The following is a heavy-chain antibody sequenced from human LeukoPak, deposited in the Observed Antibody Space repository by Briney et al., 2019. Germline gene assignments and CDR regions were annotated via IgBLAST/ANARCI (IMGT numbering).Heavy chain of an antibody. J-gene: IGHJ4*02. CDR1: GYTFTSYD. Sequence: ASVKVSCKASGYTFTSYDINWVRQATGQGLEWMGWMNPNSGNTGYAQKFQGRVTMTRDTSISTAYMELSRLRSDDTALYYCARGAHYHDSSEGYDYWGQGTLVTVSS. CDR3: ARGAHYHDSSEGYDY. CDR2: MNPNSGNT. V-gene: IGHV1-8*02. D-gene: IGHD3-22*01.